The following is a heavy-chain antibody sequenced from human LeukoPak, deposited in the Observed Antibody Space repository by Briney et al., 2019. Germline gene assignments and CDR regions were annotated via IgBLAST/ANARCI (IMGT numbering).Heavy chain of an antibody. J-gene: IGHJ5*01. CDR1: SFTFSSYN. D-gene: IGHD5-12*01. Sequence: GGSLRLSCAASSFTFSSYNMNWVRQAPGKGLEWVSSISSSGSYIYYRDSVKGRFTISRDNAKNSLDLQMSSLRPEDTALYYCVKDKHRDGYTYGVYDSWGQGTLITVSS. CDR3: VKDKHRDGYTYGVYDS. V-gene: IGHV3-21*04. CDR2: ISSSGSYI.